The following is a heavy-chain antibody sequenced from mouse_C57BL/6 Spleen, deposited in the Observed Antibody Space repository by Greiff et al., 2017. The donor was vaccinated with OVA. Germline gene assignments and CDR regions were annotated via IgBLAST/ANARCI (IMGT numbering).Heavy chain of an antibody. D-gene: IGHD4-1*01. J-gene: IGHJ3*01. Sequence: VQLQQSGPELVKPGASVKISCKASGYAFSSSWMNWVKQRPGKGLEWIGRIYPGDGDTNYNGKFKGKATLTADKSSSTAYMQLSSLTSEDSAVYFCATTYWDGFAYWGQGTLVTVSA. CDR3: ATTYWDGFAY. V-gene: IGHV1-82*01. CDR1: GYAFSSSW. CDR2: IYPGDGDT.